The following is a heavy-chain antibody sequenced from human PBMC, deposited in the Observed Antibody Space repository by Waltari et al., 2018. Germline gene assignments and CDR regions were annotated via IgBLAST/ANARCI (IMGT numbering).Heavy chain of an antibody. CDR2: IYTSGST. Sequence: QVQLQESGPGLVKPSQTLSLTCPVSGGSISSGSYYWSWIRQPAGKGLEWIGRIYTSGSTNYNPSLKSRVTISVDTSKNQFSLKLSSVTAADTAVYYCARGIAFDIWGQGTMVTVSS. J-gene: IGHJ3*02. V-gene: IGHV4-61*02. CDR1: GGSISSGSYY. CDR3: ARGIAFDI.